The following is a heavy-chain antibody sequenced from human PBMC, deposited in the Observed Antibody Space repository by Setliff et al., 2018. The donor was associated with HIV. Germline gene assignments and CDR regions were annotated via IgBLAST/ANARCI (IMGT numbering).Heavy chain of an antibody. CDR3: TSWGVPRDGFDI. D-gene: IGHD3-16*01. V-gene: IGHV3-74*01. CDR2: INGDGSFT. Sequence: GGSLRLSCAGSGFTFSSSWMHWVRQAPGKGLVWVSRINGDGSFTVYADSVKGRFTIPRDNSKNTLYLQMNSVRGEDTAVYYCTSWGVPRDGFDIWGHGTKVTVTS. CDR1: GFTFSSSW. J-gene: IGHJ3*02.